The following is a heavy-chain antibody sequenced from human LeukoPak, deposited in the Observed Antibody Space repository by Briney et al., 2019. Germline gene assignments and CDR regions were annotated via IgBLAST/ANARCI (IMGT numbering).Heavy chain of an antibody. CDR2: INHSGST. D-gene: IGHD2-2*02. J-gene: IGHJ5*02. CDR1: GGSFSGYY. CDR3: ARPRGVVVVPAAIKRRQRSNWFDP. Sequence: SETLSLTCAVYGGSFSGYYWSWIRQPPGKGLEWIGEINHSGSTNYNPSLKSRVTISVDTSKNQFSLKLSSVTAADTAVYYCARPRGVVVVPAAIKRRQRSNWFDPWGQGTLVTVSS. V-gene: IGHV4-34*01.